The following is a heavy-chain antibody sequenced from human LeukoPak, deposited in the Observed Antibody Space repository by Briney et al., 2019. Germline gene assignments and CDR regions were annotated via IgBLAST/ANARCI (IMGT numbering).Heavy chain of an antibody. CDR2: INHSGST. CDR3: ARGLATVGNY. Sequence: SQTLSLTCTVSGASIRSGDYYWSWIRQPPGKGLEWIGEINHSGSTNYNPSLKSRVTISVDTSKNQFSLKLSSVTAADTAVYYCARGLATVGNYWGQGTLVTVSS. J-gene: IGHJ4*02. D-gene: IGHD4-23*01. V-gene: IGHV4-30-4*01. CDR1: GASIRSGDYY.